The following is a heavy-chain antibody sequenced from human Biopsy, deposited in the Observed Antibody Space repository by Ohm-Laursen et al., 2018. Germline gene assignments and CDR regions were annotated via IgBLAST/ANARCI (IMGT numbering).Heavy chain of an antibody. V-gene: IGHV4-59*01. CDR2: VYYTGST. J-gene: IGHJ2*01. CDR1: GYSISSYY. D-gene: IGHD3-22*01. Sequence: SETLSLTCSVSGYSISSYYWSWIRQPPGKGLQWIGYVYYTGSTDYNPSLQSRVTISVDTSKNHFSLRLRSVTPADTAIYYCARDRGYYSDRTVPGYFDLWGRGTLVTVSS. CDR3: ARDRGYYSDRTVPGYFDL.